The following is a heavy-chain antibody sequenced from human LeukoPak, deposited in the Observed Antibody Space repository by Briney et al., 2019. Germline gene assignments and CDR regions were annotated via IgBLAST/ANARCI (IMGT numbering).Heavy chain of an antibody. V-gene: IGHV3-74*01. Sequence: GGSLSLSCAASGFTFSDHWLYWVRQAPGKGLVSVSHINTDGTTTNYADSVKGRFTISRDNAKNTLYLQMNSLRAEDTAVYYCVRALGDYWGQGTLVTVSS. D-gene: IGHD3-16*01. CDR2: INTDGTTT. CDR1: GFTFSDHW. J-gene: IGHJ4*02. CDR3: VRALGDY.